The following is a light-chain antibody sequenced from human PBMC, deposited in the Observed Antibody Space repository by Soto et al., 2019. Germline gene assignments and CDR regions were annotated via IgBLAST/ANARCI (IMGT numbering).Light chain of an antibody. Sequence: EIVMTQSPVSLSVSPGERATFSCRASQSIRSDLAWYQQKPGQAPRLLIYGASTKATGIPARFSGSGSGTKFTLTISRLQAEDCAVYYCQHYNIWPYTFGQGTKLEI. CDR3: QHYNIWPYT. V-gene: IGKV3-15*01. J-gene: IGKJ2*01. CDR2: GAS. CDR1: QSIRSD.